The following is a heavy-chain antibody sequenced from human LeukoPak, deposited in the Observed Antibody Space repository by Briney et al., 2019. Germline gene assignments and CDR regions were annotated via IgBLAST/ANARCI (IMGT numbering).Heavy chain of an antibody. CDR3: ALGLVTDY. Sequence: GGSLRLSCTASGFTFGDDAMNWVRQAPGKGLEWVSVIYSGGSTYYADSVKGRFTISRDNSKNTLYLQMNSLRVEDTAVYYCALGLVTDYWGQGTLVTVSS. CDR2: IYSGGST. D-gene: IGHD3-9*01. J-gene: IGHJ4*02. CDR1: GFTFGDDA. V-gene: IGHV3-66*01.